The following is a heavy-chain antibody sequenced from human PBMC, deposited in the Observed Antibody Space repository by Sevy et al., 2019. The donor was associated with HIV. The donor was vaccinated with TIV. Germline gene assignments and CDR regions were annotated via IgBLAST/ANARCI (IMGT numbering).Heavy chain of an antibody. D-gene: IGHD3-22*01. Sequence: GGSLRLSCAASGFNFNTFAMSWVRQAPGKGLEWVSAISGSSYSTYYANSVKGRFTISRDNSKNKLYLQMNSLRAEDTAVYYCVNEGEGSNNVSSGSFGLWGQGTLVTVSS. J-gene: IGHJ4*02. CDR1: GFNFNTFA. CDR2: ISGSSYST. CDR3: VNEGEGSNNVSSGSFGL. V-gene: IGHV3-23*01.